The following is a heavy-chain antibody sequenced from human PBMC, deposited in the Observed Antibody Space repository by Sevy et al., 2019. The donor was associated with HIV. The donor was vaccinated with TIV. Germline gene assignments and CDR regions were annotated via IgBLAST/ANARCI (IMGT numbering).Heavy chain of an antibody. Sequence: LSLTCAASGFTFSSFAMSWVRHIPGKGLEWVSTINGRGGSAYYADSVKGRFTLSRDNSNNTVFLQMNRLRDEDTAVYYCARPTPRIAPSSAAFFDYWGQGTLVTVSS. CDR1: GFTFSSFA. CDR3: ARPTPRIAPSSAAFFDY. CDR2: INGRGGSA. D-gene: IGHD1-26*01. J-gene: IGHJ4*02. V-gene: IGHV3-23*01.